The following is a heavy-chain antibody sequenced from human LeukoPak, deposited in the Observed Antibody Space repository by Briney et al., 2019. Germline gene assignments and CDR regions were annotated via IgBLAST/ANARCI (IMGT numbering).Heavy chain of an antibody. CDR2: ISSFSNFR. J-gene: IGHJ4*02. V-gene: IGHV3-11*03. CDR1: GFTFSDYY. Sequence: GGSLRLSCAASGFTFSDYYMSWIRQAPGKGLEWVSHISSFSNFRSYADSVKGRFTISRDNAKNSLYLQVNSPRAEDTAVYYSARPTIAAAGNFEYWGQGTLVTVSS. D-gene: IGHD6-13*01. CDR3: ARPTIAAAGNFEY.